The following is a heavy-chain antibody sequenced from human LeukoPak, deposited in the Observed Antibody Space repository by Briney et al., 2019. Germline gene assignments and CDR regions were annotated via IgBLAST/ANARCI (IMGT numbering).Heavy chain of an antibody. V-gene: IGHV3-30*03. CDR1: RFTFSSYS. CDR2: ISYDGSNK. Sequence: GVSLRLYCAASRFTFSSYSMMWLRQAPGKGRVGGANISYDGSNKYYADYVRGRFTVSRDNSKNTLYLQMYSLRAEDTAVYYCVRAGYYGSGSDYNWFDPWGQGTLVTVSS. D-gene: IGHD3-10*01. J-gene: IGHJ5*02. CDR3: VRAGYYGSGSDYNWFDP.